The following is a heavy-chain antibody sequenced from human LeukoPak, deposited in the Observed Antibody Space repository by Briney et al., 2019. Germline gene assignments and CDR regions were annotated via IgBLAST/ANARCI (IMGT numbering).Heavy chain of an antibody. CDR1: GFTFTSYA. CDR3: ARGQVPPHMDV. J-gene: IGHJ6*02. V-gene: IGHV7-4-1*02. Sequence: GRSLRLSCAASGFTFTSYAMNWVRRAPGQGLEWMGWINTNTGNPTYAQGFTGRFVFSLDTSVSTAYLQISSLKAEDTAVYYCARGQVPPHMDVWGQGTTVTVSS. CDR2: INTNTGNP.